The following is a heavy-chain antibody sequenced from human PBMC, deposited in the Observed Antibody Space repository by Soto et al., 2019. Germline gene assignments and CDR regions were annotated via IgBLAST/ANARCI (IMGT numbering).Heavy chain of an antibody. D-gene: IGHD2-21*02. CDR1: GFTFSRYA. J-gene: IGHJ5*02. Sequence: QVQLVESGGGVVQPGRSLRLSCAASGFTFSRYAMHWARQAPGKGLEWVTVISYDGSEKYYVDSVKGRFTSSRDNSRNEVYLRMNRLRGEDTAVYYCARGDYYGGVDPGGQGTLVTASA. V-gene: IGHV3-30-3*01. CDR2: ISYDGSEK. CDR3: ARGDYYGGVDP.